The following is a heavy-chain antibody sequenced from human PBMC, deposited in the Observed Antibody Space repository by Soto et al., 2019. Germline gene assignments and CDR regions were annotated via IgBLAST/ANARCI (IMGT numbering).Heavy chain of an antibody. V-gene: IGHV1-18*01. CDR3: ASGWFGEFVYYFDY. J-gene: IGHJ4*02. CDR1: GYTFTSYG. D-gene: IGHD3-10*01. CDR2: ISAHNGYT. Sequence: GASVKVSCKALGYTFTSYGISWVRQAPGQGLEWMGWISAHNGYTNYAQKLQGRVTMTTDTSTSTAYMELRSLGSDDTAVYYCASGWFGEFVYYFDYWGQGTLVT.